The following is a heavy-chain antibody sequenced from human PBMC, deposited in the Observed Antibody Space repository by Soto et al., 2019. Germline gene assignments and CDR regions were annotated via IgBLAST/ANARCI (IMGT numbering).Heavy chain of an antibody. J-gene: IGHJ4*02. V-gene: IGHV4-39*02. Sequence: SETLSLTCTVSGGSISSSSYDWGWIRKPPGKGLEWIGSIYYSGSTYYNPSLKSRVTISVDTSASTAYMELSSLRSEDTAVYYCARAVAVPADFDYWGQGTLVTVSS. CDR2: IYYSGST. D-gene: IGHD6-19*01. CDR3: ARAVAVPADFDY. CDR1: GGSISSSSYD.